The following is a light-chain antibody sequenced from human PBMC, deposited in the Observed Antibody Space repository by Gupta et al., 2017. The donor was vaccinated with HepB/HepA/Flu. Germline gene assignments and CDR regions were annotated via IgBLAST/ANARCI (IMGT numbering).Light chain of an antibody. CDR3: SSYTSMKTRV. Sequence: QSALTQPASVSGSPGQSITTSCTGTSSDVGGYNYVSWYQQHPSKAPKLMIYDVNNRPSVVSNRFSGSKSGNTAPLTISGLQAEDEADYCCSSYTSMKTRVFGSGTKVTVL. CDR1: SSDVGGYNY. J-gene: IGLJ1*01. CDR2: DVN. V-gene: IGLV2-14*03.